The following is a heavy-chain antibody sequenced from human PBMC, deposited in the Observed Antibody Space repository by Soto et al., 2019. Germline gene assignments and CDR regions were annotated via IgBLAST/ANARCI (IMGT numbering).Heavy chain of an antibody. CDR1: GYSFTSYW. CDR2: IDPSDSYT. V-gene: IGHV5-10-1*01. CDR3: ARQKAAGIRYYYYGMDV. Sequence: GESLKISCKGSGYSFTSYWISWVRQMPGKGLEWMGRIDPSDSYTNYSPSFQGHVTISADKSISTAYLQWSSLKASDTAMYYCARQKAAGIRYYYYGMDVWGQGTTVTVSS. J-gene: IGHJ6*02. D-gene: IGHD6-13*01.